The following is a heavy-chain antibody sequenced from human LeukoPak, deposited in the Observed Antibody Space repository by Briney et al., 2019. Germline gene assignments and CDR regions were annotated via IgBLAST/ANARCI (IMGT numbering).Heavy chain of an antibody. CDR1: GFTFSTYA. J-gene: IGHJ4*02. CDR3: ARGENIEWEPHLDY. V-gene: IGHV3-30*04. Sequence: GGSLRLSCAASGFTFSTYAMNWVRQAPGKGLEWVAVISYDGRQDYYADSVKGRFTISRDNSKNTLYLQMNSLRAEDTAVYYCARGENIEWEPHLDYWGQGTLVTVSS. D-gene: IGHD1-26*01. CDR2: ISYDGRQD.